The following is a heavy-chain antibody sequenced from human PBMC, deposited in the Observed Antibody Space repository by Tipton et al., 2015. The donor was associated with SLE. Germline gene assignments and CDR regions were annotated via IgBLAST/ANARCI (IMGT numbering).Heavy chain of an antibody. CDR2: VSYSGTT. D-gene: IGHD2-15*01. Sequence: TLSLTCTVSGGSITSHYWNWIRQPQGKGLEWIGYVSYSGTTSSKPSLESRVTISVDRAKNQFSLKLRSVTAADTAVYYCAGGWQDYCSGGTCYALDYWGQGKLVTVSS. V-gene: IGHV4-59*11. CDR3: AGGWQDYCSGGTCYALDY. J-gene: IGHJ4*02. CDR1: GGSITSHY.